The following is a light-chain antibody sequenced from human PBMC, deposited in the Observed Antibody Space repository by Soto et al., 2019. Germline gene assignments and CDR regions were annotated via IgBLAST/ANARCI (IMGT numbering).Light chain of an antibody. J-gene: IGKJ3*01. V-gene: IGKV3-20*01. Sequence: EIVLTQSPGTLSLSPGERATLSCRASQSVSSSYLAWYQQKPGQAPRLLIYGASSRATGIPDRFSGGGSGTDFTLPISRLEPEDFAVYYCQQYGSSPFTFGPGTKLDIK. CDR3: QQYGSSPFT. CDR2: GAS. CDR1: QSVSSSY.